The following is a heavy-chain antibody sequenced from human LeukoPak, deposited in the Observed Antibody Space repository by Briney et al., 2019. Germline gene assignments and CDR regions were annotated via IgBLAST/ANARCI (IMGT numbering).Heavy chain of an antibody. CDR2: IYTSGRT. Sequence: SQTLSLTCTVSGGSINSGSYYWSWIRQPAGKGLEWIGHIYTSGRTNYNPSFKSRVTISVDTSKNQFSLKLSSVTAADTAVYYCASGWDSQIDYWGQGTLVTVSS. CDR1: GGSINSGSYY. J-gene: IGHJ4*02. CDR3: ASGWDSQIDY. V-gene: IGHV4-61*09. D-gene: IGHD6-19*01.